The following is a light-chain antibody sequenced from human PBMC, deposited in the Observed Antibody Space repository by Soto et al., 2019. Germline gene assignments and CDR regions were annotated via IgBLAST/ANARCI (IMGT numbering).Light chain of an antibody. V-gene: IGLV2-11*01. CDR1: SGDVGGYNY. J-gene: IGLJ3*02. CDR2: DVS. Sequence: QSALTQPRSVSGSPGQSVTISCTGTSGDVGGYNYVSWHQQHPGNAPKLMFYDVSKRPAVVPDRFSGYKSGNTASLTISGLQAEDEADYYCCSYACSYTVVFGGGTKLTVL. CDR3: CSYACSYTVV.